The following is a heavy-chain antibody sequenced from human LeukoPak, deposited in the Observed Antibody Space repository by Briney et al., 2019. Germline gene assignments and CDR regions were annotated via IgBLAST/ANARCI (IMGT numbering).Heavy chain of an antibody. CDR2: ISSRGNYI. CDR1: GFTFSAYN. CDR3: ARDYYDSGTYYYDAFGI. D-gene: IGHD3-10*01. J-gene: IGHJ3*02. V-gene: IGHV3-21*01. Sequence: TTGGSLRLSCAASGFTFSAYNMNWVRQAPGKGLEWVSSISSRGNYIYYTDSVKGRFTISRDNTKNSLYLQMNSLRAEDTAVYYCARDYYDSGTYYYDAFGIWGQGTMVTVSS.